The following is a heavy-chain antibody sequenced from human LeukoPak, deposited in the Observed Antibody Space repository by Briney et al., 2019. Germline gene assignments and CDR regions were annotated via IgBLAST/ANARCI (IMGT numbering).Heavy chain of an antibody. J-gene: IGHJ4*02. CDR2: VRASGVGT. CDR1: GFTFSDHV. CDR3: AQVRPSSSSGWYGGDDY. D-gene: IGHD6-19*01. V-gene: IGHV3-23*01. Sequence: GGSLRPSCAASGFTFSDHVMSCVRQAPGKGLEWVSSVRASGVGTHYADSVKGRLTISRDNSKNTLYLQMNSLRVEDTAGYYCAQVRPSSSSGWYGGDDYWGQGNLVTVSS.